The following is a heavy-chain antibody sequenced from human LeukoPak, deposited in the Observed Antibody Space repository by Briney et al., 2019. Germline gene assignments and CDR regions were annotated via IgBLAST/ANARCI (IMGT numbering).Heavy chain of an antibody. V-gene: IGHV4-39*01. J-gene: IGHJ4*02. D-gene: IGHD2-2*01. CDR3: ARHFKAPTIVVVPAAIDY. CDR2: IYYSGST. Sequence: SETLSLTCTVSGGSISSSSYYWGWIRQPPGKGLEWIGSIYYSGSTYYNPSLKSRVTISVDTSKNQFSLKLSSVTAADTAVYYCARHFKAPTIVVVPAAIDYWGQGTLVTVSS. CDR1: GGSISSSSYY.